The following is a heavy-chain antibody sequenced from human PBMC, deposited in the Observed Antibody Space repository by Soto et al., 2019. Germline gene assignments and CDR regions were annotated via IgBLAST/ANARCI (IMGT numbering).Heavy chain of an antibody. Sequence: PSETLSLTCTVSGGSISSSSYYWGWIRQPPGKGLEWIGSIYYSGSTYYNPSLKSRVTISVDTSKNQFSLKLSSVTAADTAVYYCVSRPPSMVRGVIIKGHYFDYWGQGTLVTVSS. J-gene: IGHJ4*02. CDR3: VSRPPSMVRGVIIKGHYFDY. CDR2: IYYSGST. D-gene: IGHD3-10*01. V-gene: IGHV4-39*01. CDR1: GGSISSSSYY.